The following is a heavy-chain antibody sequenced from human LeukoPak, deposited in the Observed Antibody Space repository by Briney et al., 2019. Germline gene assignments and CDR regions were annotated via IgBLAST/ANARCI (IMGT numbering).Heavy chain of an antibody. V-gene: IGHV1-58*01. J-gene: IGHJ4*02. CDR3: AAPSRIQLDY. D-gene: IGHD5-18*01. CDR1: GFTFTSSA. CDR2: IVVGSGNT. Sequence: ASVTVSFKASGFTFTSSAVQWVRQARGRRLEWIGWIVVGSGNTNYAQMFQGRVTITRDMSTSTAYMELSSLRSEDTAVYYCAAPSRIQLDYWGQGTLVTVSS.